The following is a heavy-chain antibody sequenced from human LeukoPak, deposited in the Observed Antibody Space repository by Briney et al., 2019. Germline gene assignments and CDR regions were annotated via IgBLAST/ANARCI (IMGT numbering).Heavy chain of an antibody. Sequence: GGSLRLSCAASGFTFSSYSMNWVRQAPGKGLEWVSSISSSSSYIYYADSVKGRFTISRDNAKNSLYLQMNSLRAEDTAVYYCTRDTGCPGGTCYSFYDYWGQGTLVTASS. D-gene: IGHD2-15*01. CDR2: ISSSSSYI. J-gene: IGHJ4*02. CDR1: GFTFSSYS. CDR3: TRDTGCPGGTCYSFYDY. V-gene: IGHV3-21*01.